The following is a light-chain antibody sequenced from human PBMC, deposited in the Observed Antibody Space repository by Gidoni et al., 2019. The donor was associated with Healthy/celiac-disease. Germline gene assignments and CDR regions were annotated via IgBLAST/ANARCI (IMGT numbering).Light chain of an antibody. J-gene: IGKJ5*01. CDR2: DAA. V-gene: IGKV3D-20*01. Sequence: EIVLPQSPATLSLSPVERATLSCGASQSVSTSYLAWYQQKPGLAPRLLIYDAASRATGIPDSFSGSGSGTDFTLTISRLEPEDFAVYYCQQYGSSSSITFGQGTRLEIK. CDR3: QQYGSSSSIT. CDR1: QSVSTSY.